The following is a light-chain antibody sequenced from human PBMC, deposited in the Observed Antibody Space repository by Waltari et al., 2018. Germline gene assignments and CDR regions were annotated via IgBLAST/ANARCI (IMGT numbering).Light chain of an antibody. J-gene: IGLJ1*01. V-gene: IGLV2-11*01. CDR2: DVT. Sequence: QSALTQPHSVSGSPGQSVTISCTGTSSDVGYYTFVSWYQQHPGKAPKLMIYDVTKRPSGIPDRFSGSKSGNTASLTISGLQAEDEADYYCCSYAGNYIFIFATGTKVTVL. CDR3: CSYAGNYIFI. CDR1: SSDVGYYTF.